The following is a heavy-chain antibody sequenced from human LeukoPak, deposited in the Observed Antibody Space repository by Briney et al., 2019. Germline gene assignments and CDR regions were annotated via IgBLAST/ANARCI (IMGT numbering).Heavy chain of an antibody. CDR2: LGGSGGIT. D-gene: IGHD3-22*01. CDR1: GFTFRTYA. CDR3: AKGGFGDSSGYLHDAFDI. V-gene: IGHV3-23*01. Sequence: GGSLRLSCAASGFTFRTYAMSWVRKAQGRGLKGVSTLGGSGGITYYADSVKGRFTISRDSSKNTLYLQMNSLRAEDTSVYYCAKGGFGDSSGYLHDAFDIWGQGTMVTVSS. J-gene: IGHJ3*02.